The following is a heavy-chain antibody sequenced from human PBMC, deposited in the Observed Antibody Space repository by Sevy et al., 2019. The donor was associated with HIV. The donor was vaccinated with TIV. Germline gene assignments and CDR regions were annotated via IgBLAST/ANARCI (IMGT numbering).Heavy chain of an antibody. CDR2: INPNTGDT. Sequence: ASVKVSCSTSGYTFSVHYIYWVRQAAGQGLEWMGWINPNTGDTKFAPKFQGRVTMTRDSSINTAYMELSRLTSADTAVYFCARLRYSGPSGQYYGGGADYFDYWGQGTLVTVSS. D-gene: IGHD3-22*01. J-gene: IGHJ4*02. V-gene: IGHV1-2*02. CDR3: ARLRYSGPSGQYYGGGADYFDY. CDR1: GYTFSVHY.